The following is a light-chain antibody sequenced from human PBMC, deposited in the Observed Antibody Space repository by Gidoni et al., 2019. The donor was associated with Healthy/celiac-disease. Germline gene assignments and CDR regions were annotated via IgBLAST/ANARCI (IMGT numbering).Light chain of an antibody. CDR3: QQYDNLLFT. J-gene: IGKJ3*01. CDR2: DAS. Sequence: DIQMTQSPSSLSASVGDRVTITCQASQDISNYLNWYQQKPGKAPKLLNYDASNLETGVPSRFSGSGSGTDFTFTISSLQPEDIATYYCQQYDNLLFTFGPGTKVDIK. CDR1: QDISNY. V-gene: IGKV1-33*01.